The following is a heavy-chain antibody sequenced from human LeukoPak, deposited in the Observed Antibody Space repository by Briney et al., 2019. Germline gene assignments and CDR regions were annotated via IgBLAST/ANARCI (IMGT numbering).Heavy chain of an antibody. D-gene: IGHD5-24*01. Sequence: ASVKVSCKASGGTFSSCAISWVRQAPGQGLEWMGRIIPIFGIANYAQKFQGRVTITADKSTSTAYMELSSLRSEDTAVYYCARERDGYNYPGYFDYWGQGALVTVSS. CDR2: IIPIFGIA. V-gene: IGHV1-69*04. CDR3: ARERDGYNYPGYFDY. J-gene: IGHJ4*02. CDR1: GGTFSSCA.